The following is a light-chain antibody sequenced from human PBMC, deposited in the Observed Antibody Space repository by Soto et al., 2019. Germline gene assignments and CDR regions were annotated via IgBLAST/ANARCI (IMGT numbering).Light chain of an antibody. V-gene: IGKV1-39*01. CDR3: QQSYRTPT. J-gene: IGKJ1*01. Sequence: DIQMTQSPSSLSASVGDRVTITCRASQSISSYLNWYQQKPGKAPKLLIYAASSLQSGVPSRFSGSGSGTDFTLTISSLQPEEFATYYCQQSYRTPTFGQGTKVEIK. CDR1: QSISSY. CDR2: AAS.